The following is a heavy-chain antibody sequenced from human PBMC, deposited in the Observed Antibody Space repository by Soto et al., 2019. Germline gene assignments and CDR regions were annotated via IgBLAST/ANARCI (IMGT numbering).Heavy chain of an antibody. CDR3: AGGIAARPLGY. CDR2: ICYSGTT. J-gene: IGHJ4*02. Sequence: SETLSLTCTVSGGSISSGGYYWSWIRQHPGKGLEWIGYICYSGTTNYNPSLKSRVPISVDTSKNQFSLKLSSVTAADTAVYYCAGGIAARPLGYWGQGTLVTVSS. D-gene: IGHD6-6*01. V-gene: IGHV4-61*08. CDR1: GGSISSGGYY.